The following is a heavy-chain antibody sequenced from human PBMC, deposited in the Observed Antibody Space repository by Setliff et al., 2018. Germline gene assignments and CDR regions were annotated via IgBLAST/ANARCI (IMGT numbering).Heavy chain of an antibody. Sequence: GESLKISCKGSGYKFTDYWIGWVRLMPGKGLEWMGIIYPGDSDTRYSPSFQGHVTISADESIGTAYLQWSSLKASGTAIYYCARQGDYDRVDPWGQGTRGTVPQ. D-gene: IGHD4-17*01. V-gene: IGHV5-51*01. CDR2: IYPGDSDT. CDR1: GYKFTDYW. CDR3: ARQGDYDRVDP. J-gene: IGHJ5*02.